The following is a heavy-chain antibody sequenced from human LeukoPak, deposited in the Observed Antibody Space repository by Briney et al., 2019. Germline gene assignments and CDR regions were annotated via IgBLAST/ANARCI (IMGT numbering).Heavy chain of an antibody. J-gene: IGHJ4*02. CDR1: GYTFTSYG. V-gene: IGHV1-18*01. D-gene: IGHD3-22*01. CDR2: ISAYNGNT. Sequence: ASVKVSCKASGYTFTSYGISWVRQAPGQGLEWMGWISAYNGNTNYAQKLQGRVTMTTDTSTSTAYMELRSLRSDDTAVYYCARTPRRGDSSGYYDYWGQGTLVTVSS. CDR3: ARTPRRGDSSGYYDY.